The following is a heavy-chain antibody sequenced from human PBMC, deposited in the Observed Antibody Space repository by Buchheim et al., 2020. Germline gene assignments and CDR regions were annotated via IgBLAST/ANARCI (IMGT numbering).Heavy chain of an antibody. CDR2: ISGSGGST. CDR1: GFTFSSYA. Sequence: EVQLLESGGGLVQPGGSLRLSCAASGFTFSSYAMSWVRQAPGKGLEWVSAISGSGGSTYYADSVKGRFTISRDNSKNTLFLQMNSLRAEDTAVYYCAKYPRWFLEWLLPTGPFDYWGQGTL. J-gene: IGHJ4*02. V-gene: IGHV3-23*01. D-gene: IGHD3-3*01. CDR3: AKYPRWFLEWLLPTGPFDY.